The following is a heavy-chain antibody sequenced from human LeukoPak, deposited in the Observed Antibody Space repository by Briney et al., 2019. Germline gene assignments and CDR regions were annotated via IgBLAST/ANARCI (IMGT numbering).Heavy chain of an antibody. CDR1: GYSISSGYY. V-gene: IGHV4-38-2*02. CDR2: IYQSGST. CDR3: ARDDLSILTGYDY. Sequence: SETLSLTCTVSGYSISSGYYWGWIRQPPGKGLEWIGSIYQSGSTYYNPSLKSRVTISVDTSKNQFSLKLSSVTAADTAVYYCARDDLSILTGYDYWGQGTLVTVSS. D-gene: IGHD3-9*01. J-gene: IGHJ4*02.